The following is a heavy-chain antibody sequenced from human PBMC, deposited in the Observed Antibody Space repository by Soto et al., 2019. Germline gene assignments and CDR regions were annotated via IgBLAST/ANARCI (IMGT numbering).Heavy chain of an antibody. D-gene: IGHD2-15*01. J-gene: IGHJ5*02. Sequence: ASVKVSCKASGGTFSSYAISWVRQAPGQGLEWMGGIIPILGIANYAQKFQGRVTITADKSTSTAYMELSSLRSEDTAVYYCARRYCSGGSCYSDWFDPGGQGTLVTVSS. CDR1: GGTFSSYA. CDR3: ARRYCSGGSCYSDWFDP. CDR2: IIPILGIA. V-gene: IGHV1-69*10.